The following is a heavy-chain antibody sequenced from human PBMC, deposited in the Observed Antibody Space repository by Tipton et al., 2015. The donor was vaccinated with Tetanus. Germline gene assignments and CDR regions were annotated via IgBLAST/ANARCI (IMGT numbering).Heavy chain of an antibody. CDR1: GDSVSSGGYD. Sequence: LRLSCTVSGDSVSSGGYDWGSIRQSPGKGLELIGYISNTGSPNYNPSLKSRATVSVDTSKNQFSLDLTSVTAADTGVYYCAGSQWLDGFIFDYWGQGSLVTVAS. V-gene: IGHV4-61*08. CDR3: AGSQWLDGFIFDY. J-gene: IGHJ4*02. CDR2: ISNTGSP. D-gene: IGHD6-19*01.